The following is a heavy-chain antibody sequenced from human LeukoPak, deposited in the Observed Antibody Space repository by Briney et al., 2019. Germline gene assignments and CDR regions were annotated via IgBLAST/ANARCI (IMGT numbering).Heavy chain of an antibody. D-gene: IGHD6-6*01. Sequence: GGSLRLSCAASGFTFSSYSMNWVRQAPGKGLEWVSYISSSSSTIYYADSVKGRFTISRDNAKNSLYLQKNSLRAEDTAVYYCARDRVIAARDYYYYYMDVWGKGTTVTVSS. V-gene: IGHV3-48*04. CDR1: GFTFSSYS. J-gene: IGHJ6*03. CDR2: ISSSSSTI. CDR3: ARDRVIAARDYYYYYMDV.